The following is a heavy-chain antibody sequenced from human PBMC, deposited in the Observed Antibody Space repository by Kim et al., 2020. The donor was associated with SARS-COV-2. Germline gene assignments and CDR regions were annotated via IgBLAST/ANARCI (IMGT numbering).Heavy chain of an antibody. D-gene: IGHD3-3*01. Sequence: ASVKVSCKASGYSFTVYYMHWVRQAPGQGLQWMGWINPNSGGTNYAQKFQGRVTMTRDTSISTAYMELSRLTSDDTAVYFCARDPHLDDFWSGSYNCQNYFDYWGQGTLVTVSS. J-gene: IGHJ4*02. V-gene: IGHV1-2*02. CDR2: INPNSGGT. CDR3: ARDPHLDDFWSGSYNCQNYFDY. CDR1: GYSFTVYY.